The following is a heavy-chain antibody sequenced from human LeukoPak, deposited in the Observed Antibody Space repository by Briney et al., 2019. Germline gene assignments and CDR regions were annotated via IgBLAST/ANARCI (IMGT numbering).Heavy chain of an antibody. D-gene: IGHD2-15*01. V-gene: IGHV3-66*01. CDR2: IYSGGST. CDR1: GFTFSDYY. J-gene: IGHJ4*02. CDR3: ARGRSWVDY. Sequence: GGSLRLSCAASGFTFSDYYMSWIRQAPGKGLEWVSVIYSGGSTYYADSVKGRFTISRDNSKNTLYLQMNSLRAEDTAVYYCARGRSWVDYWGQGTLVTVSS.